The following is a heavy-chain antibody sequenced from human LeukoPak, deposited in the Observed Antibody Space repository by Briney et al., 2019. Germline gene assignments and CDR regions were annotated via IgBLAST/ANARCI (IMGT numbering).Heavy chain of an antibody. CDR3: AKVPNYYDTTTYYG. CDR1: GFTFSGYA. J-gene: IGHJ4*02. CDR2: ISDSKRGGTT. V-gene: IGHV3-23*01. D-gene: IGHD3-22*01. Sequence: GGSLRLSCAASGFTFSGYAMSWVRQAPGKGLEWVSAISDSKRGGTTYYADSVKGRFTISRDTSKNTLYLQMSSLRVEDTAVYYCAKVPNYYDTTTYYGWGQGTLVAVSS.